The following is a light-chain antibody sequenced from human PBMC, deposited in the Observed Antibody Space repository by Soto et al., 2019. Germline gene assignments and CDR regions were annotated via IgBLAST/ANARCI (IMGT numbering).Light chain of an antibody. Sequence: QSALTQPPSASGSPGQSVTISCTGTSSDVGAHDYVSWYQQHPTKAPRLIIYEVTKRPSGVPDRFSGSKSGNTASLSVSGLQAEDEGDYYCSSAAGNTYWLFGGGTKLTVL. CDR3: SSAAGNTYWL. V-gene: IGLV2-8*01. CDR1: SSDVGAHDY. J-gene: IGLJ3*02. CDR2: EVT.